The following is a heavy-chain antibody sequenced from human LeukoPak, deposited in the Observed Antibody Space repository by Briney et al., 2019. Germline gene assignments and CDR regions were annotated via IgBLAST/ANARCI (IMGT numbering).Heavy chain of an antibody. CDR3: VKPGCSCYSPDVFAM. J-gene: IGHJ3*02. V-gene: IGHV5-51*01. CDR1: GNIFTTYL. Sequence: LGESLKISIKGAGNIFTTYLIACVRQMSGKGLEWMGITYLGGSDTRYSPSFQGQVTISSDKSISTAYLHWTSLKASDTAMYYCVKPGCSCYSPDVFAMWGQGTLVTVSS. CDR2: TYLGGSDT. D-gene: IGHD3-22*01.